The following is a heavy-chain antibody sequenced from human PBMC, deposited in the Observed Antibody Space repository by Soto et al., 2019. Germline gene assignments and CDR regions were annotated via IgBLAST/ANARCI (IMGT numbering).Heavy chain of an antibody. CDR3: AKDPRAGYSSSWYGSGYYYYYYMDV. Sequence: PGGSLRLSCAASGFTVSSNYMSWVRQAPGKGLEWVSAISGSGGSTYYADSVKGRFTISRDNSKNTLYLQMNSLRAEDTAVYYCAKDPRAGYSSSWYGSGYYYYYYMDVWGKGTTVTVSS. J-gene: IGHJ6*03. CDR2: ISGSGGST. CDR1: GFTVSSNY. V-gene: IGHV3-23*01. D-gene: IGHD6-13*01.